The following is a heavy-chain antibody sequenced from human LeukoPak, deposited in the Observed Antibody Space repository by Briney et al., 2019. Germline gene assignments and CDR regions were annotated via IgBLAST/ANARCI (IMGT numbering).Heavy chain of an antibody. CDR1: GYTFTGYY. CDR2: INPNSGDT. Sequence: ASVKVSCKASGYTFTGYYMHWVRQAPGQGLEWMGWINPNSGDTIYAQKFQGRVTMTRDTSISAAYMELSRLRSDDTAVYYCAWAYYYYYGMDVWGQGTTVTVSS. CDR3: AWAYYYYYGMDV. V-gene: IGHV1-2*02. J-gene: IGHJ6*02.